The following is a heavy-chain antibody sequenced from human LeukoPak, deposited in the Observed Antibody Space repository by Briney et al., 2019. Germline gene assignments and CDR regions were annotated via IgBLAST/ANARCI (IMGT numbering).Heavy chain of an antibody. J-gene: IGHJ4*02. Sequence: ASVKVSCKASGYTFTSYAMNWVRQAPGQGLEWMGWINTNTGNPTYAQGFTGRFVFSLDTSVSTAYLQICSLEAEDTAVYYCARYCGGDCYSGFDYWGQGTLVTVSS. CDR1: GYTFTSYA. V-gene: IGHV7-4-1*01. CDR2: INTNTGNP. CDR3: ARYCGGDCYSGFDY. D-gene: IGHD2-21*02.